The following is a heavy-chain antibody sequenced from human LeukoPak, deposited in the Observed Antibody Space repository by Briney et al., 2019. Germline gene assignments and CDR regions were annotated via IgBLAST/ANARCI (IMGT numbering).Heavy chain of an antibody. CDR1: GFTFSSYE. Sequence: GSLRLSCVASGFTFSSYEMNWVRQAPGKGLEWVSYISSSGSTIYYADSVKGRFTISRDNAKNSLYLQMNSLRAEDTAVYYCARVWLRSIGVHPWGQGTLVTVSS. D-gene: IGHD3-10*01. J-gene: IGHJ5*02. CDR3: ARVWLRSIGVHP. V-gene: IGHV3-48*03. CDR2: ISSSGSTI.